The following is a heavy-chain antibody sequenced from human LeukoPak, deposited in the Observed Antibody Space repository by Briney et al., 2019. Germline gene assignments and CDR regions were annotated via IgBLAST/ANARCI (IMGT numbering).Heavy chain of an antibody. Sequence: SETLTLTCTVPGGSISGYYWSWIRQPPGKGLEWIGYIHYSGITNYNPSLKSRLTMSVDTSKSQFSLKLSSVTAADTAVYYCARDQPVIPGGFFDYWGQGSLVTVSS. J-gene: IGHJ4*02. D-gene: IGHD3-16*02. CDR1: GGSISGYY. V-gene: IGHV4-59*01. CDR3: ARDQPVIPGGFFDY. CDR2: IHYSGIT.